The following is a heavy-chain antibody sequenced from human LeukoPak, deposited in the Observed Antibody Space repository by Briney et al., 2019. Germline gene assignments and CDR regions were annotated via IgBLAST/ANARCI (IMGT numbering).Heavy chain of an antibody. Sequence: KSGGSLRLSCAASGFTFSNAWMSWVRQAPGKGLEWVGRIKSKTDGWTPGYAAPVKGRFTISRDDSKNTLYLQMNSLKPEDTAVYYCTTDRLSYYGDYGTFDYWGQGTLVTVSS. CDR1: GFTFSNAW. J-gene: IGHJ4*02. D-gene: IGHD4-17*01. V-gene: IGHV3-15*01. CDR3: TTDRLSYYGDYGTFDY. CDR2: IKSKTDGWTP.